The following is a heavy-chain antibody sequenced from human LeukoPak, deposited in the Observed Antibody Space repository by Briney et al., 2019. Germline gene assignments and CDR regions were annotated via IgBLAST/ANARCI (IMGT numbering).Heavy chain of an antibody. J-gene: IGHJ2*01. Sequence: ASVKVSCKASGYTFTSYAMNWVRQAPGQGLEWMAWMNPNSGGTSYAQKFQGRVTMTRDTSISTAYMELSSLRSEDTAVYYCARSPHDYGDYAYWYFDLWGRGTLVTVSS. V-gene: IGHV1-2*02. CDR1: GYTFTSYA. CDR2: MNPNSGGT. CDR3: ARSPHDYGDYAYWYFDL. D-gene: IGHD4-17*01.